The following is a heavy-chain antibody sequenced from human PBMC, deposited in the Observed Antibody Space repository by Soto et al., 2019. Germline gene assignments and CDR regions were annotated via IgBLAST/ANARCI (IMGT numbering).Heavy chain of an antibody. CDR1: GGSISGYY. Sequence: PSETLSLTCNVSGGSISGYYWSWIRQPPGKGLEYIGYIYYRGSTNYNPSLESRVTMSVDTSRNQFSLKVNSVTAADTAVYYCARKQLLPFYYALDVWGQGTTVTVSS. CDR3: ARKQLLPFYYALDV. J-gene: IGHJ6*02. D-gene: IGHD6-13*01. CDR2: IYYRGST. V-gene: IGHV4-59*01.